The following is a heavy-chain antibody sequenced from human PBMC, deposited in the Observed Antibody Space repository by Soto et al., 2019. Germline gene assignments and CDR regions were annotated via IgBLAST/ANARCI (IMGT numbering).Heavy chain of an antibody. CDR2: ITGNGHNT. V-gene: IGHV3-23*01. CDR3: ASHQGIYKYYFDY. Sequence: GGSLRLSCTASGLSFITYSMSWVRQPPGKGLEWVSGITGNGHNTYYAESVKGRFTISRDNSKNTLYLQMDSLRAEDAAEYYCASHQGIYKYYFDYWGQGTLVTVSS. D-gene: IGHD1-1*01. CDR1: GLSFITYS. J-gene: IGHJ4*02.